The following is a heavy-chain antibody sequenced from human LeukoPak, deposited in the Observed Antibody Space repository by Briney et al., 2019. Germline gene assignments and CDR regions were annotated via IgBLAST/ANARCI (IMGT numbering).Heavy chain of an antibody. V-gene: IGHV3-21*01. J-gene: IGHJ4*02. D-gene: IGHD3-16*01. CDR3: GRAFPPLRTSSAGDL. CDR2: ISYLCSHV. CDR1: GFTFSDYD. Sequence: GGSLRLSCSASGFTFSDYDMSWVRQAPGKGLEWASSISYLCSHVYYGDSVKGRFSITRDNAKNSLYLQMNSLGAEDTAIYYCGRAFPPLRTSSAGDLWGQGILVTVSS.